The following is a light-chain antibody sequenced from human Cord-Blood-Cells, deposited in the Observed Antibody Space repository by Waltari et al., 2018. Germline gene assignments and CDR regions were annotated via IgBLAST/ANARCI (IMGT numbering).Light chain of an antibody. J-gene: IGLJ3*02. V-gene: IGLV5-45*02. CDR1: SGFNGGTSR. Sequence: QAVLIQPSSLSSSPGASASLTSTLRSGFNGGTSRIYWYQQQPGSPPQYLLRYKSDSDKQQGSGVPSRFSGSKDASANAGILLISGLQSEDEADYYCMIWHSSAWVFGGGTKLTVL. CDR3: MIWHSSAWV. CDR2: YKSDSDK.